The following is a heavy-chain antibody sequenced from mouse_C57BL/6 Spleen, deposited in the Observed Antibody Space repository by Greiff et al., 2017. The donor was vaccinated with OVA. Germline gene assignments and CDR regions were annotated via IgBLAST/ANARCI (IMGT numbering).Heavy chain of an antibody. V-gene: IGHV1-4*01. CDR1: GYTFTSYT. J-gene: IGHJ4*01. CDR2: INPSSGYT. Sequence: VKLMESGAELARPGASVKMSCKASGYTFTSYTMHWVKQRPGQGLEWIGYINPSSGYTKYNQKFKDKATLTADKSSSTAYMQLSSLTSEDSAVYYCARGFLGMDYWGQGTSVTVSS. CDR3: ARGFLGMDY. D-gene: IGHD4-1*01.